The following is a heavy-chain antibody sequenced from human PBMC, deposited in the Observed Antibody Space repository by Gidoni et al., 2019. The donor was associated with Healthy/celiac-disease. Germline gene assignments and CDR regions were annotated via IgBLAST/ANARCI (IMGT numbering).Heavy chain of an antibody. CDR3: ARWGADFPNEYYFDY. J-gene: IGHJ4*02. D-gene: IGHD1-26*01. V-gene: IGHV4-59*01. CDR2: ST. Sequence: STNYNPSLKSRVTISVDTSKNQFSLKLSSVTAADTAVYYCARWGADFPNEYYFDYWGQGTLVTVSS.